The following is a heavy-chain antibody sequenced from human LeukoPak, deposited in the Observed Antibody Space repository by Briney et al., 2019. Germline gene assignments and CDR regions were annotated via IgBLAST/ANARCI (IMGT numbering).Heavy chain of an antibody. J-gene: IGHJ4*02. CDR1: GFTFSNYG. D-gene: IGHD3-22*01. Sequence: GGSLRLSCAASGFTFSNYGMHRVRQAPGKGLEWVAIISYDGSNTYYADSVKGRFTISRDNSKNTLYLQMNSLRAEDTAVYYCARGPGSSGSYFDYWGQGTLVTVSS. CDR3: ARGPGSSGSYFDY. CDR2: ISYDGSNT. V-gene: IGHV3-30*03.